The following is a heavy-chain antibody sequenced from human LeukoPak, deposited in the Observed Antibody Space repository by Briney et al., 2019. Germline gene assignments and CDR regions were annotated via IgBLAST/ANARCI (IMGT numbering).Heavy chain of an antibody. V-gene: IGHV3-30*02. D-gene: IGHD3-3*01. CDR2: IRYDGSNK. J-gene: IGHJ4*02. Sequence: GGSLRLSCAASGFTFSSYAMHWVRQAPGKGLEWVAFIRYDGSNKYYADSVKGRFTISRDNSKNTLYLQMNSLRAEDTAVYYCARDSLPYYDFWSGDLPYFDYWGQGTLVTVSS. CDR1: GFTFSSYA. CDR3: ARDSLPYYDFWSGDLPYFDY.